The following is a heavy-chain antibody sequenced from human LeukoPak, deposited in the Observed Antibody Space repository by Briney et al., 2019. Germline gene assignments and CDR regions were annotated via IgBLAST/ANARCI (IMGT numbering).Heavy chain of an antibody. CDR3: ARGRLYYDSSGYYLTNSIDY. CDR2: INPNSGGT. Sequence: ASVKVSCKASGYTFTGYYMHWVRQAPGQGLEWMGWINPNSGGTNYAQKFQGRVTMTRETSIGTAYMELSRLRSDDTAVYYCARGRLYYDSSGYYLTNSIDYWGQGTLVTVSS. V-gene: IGHV1-2*02. D-gene: IGHD3-22*01. J-gene: IGHJ4*02. CDR1: GYTFTGYY.